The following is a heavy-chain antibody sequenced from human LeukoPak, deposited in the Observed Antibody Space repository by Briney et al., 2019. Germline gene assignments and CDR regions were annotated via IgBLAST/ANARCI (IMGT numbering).Heavy chain of an antibody. V-gene: IGHV4-4*02. CDR1: GGSISSSNW. CDR2: IYHSGST. Sequence: PSGTLSLTCAVSGGSISSSNWWSWVRQPPGKGLEWIGEIYHSGSTNYNPSLKSRVTISVDKSKNQFSLKLSSVTAADTAVYYCAREPSAFLTIFGWFDPWGQGTLVTVSS. CDR3: AREPSAFLTIFGWFDP. D-gene: IGHD3-3*01. J-gene: IGHJ5*02.